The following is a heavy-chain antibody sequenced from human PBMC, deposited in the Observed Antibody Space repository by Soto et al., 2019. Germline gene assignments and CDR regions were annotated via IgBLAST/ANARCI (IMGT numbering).Heavy chain of an antibody. CDR3: ARGRATILYYYYDGMDF. CDR1: GGSISSGDYY. V-gene: IGHV4-30-4*01. D-gene: IGHD1-26*01. J-gene: IGHJ6*02. Sequence: PSETLSLTCTVSGGSISSGDYYWSWIRQPPGKGLEWIGYIYYSGSTYYNPSLKSRVTISVDTSKNQFSLKLSSVTAADTAVYYCARGRATILYYYYDGMDFWGQGTTVTVSS. CDR2: IYYSGST.